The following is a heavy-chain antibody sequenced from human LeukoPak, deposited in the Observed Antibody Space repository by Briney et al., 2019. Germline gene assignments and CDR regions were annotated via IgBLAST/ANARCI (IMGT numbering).Heavy chain of an antibody. D-gene: IGHD3-9*01. V-gene: IGHV4-34*01. CDR3: ARGRVENVLRYFDWLYYYMDV. CDR1: GGSFSGYY. CDR2: INHSGST. J-gene: IGHJ6*03. Sequence: SETLSLTCAVYGGSFSGYYWSWIRQPPGKGLEWIGEINHSGSTNYNPSLKSRVTISVDTSKNQFSLKLSSVTAADTAVYYCARGRVENVLRYFDWLYYYMDVWGKGTTVSVSS.